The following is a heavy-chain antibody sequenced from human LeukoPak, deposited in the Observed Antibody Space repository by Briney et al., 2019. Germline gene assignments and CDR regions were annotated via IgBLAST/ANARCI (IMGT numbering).Heavy chain of an antibody. CDR3: ATLTFGGVIEY. V-gene: IGHV4-59*12. Sequence: SETLSLTCTVSGGSISSYYWSWIRQPPGKGLEWIGYIYYSGSTNYNPSLKSRVTISVDTSKNQFSLKLSSVTAADTAVYYCATLTFGGVIEYWGQGTLVTVSS. CDR2: IYYSGST. D-gene: IGHD3-16*02. CDR1: GGSISSYY. J-gene: IGHJ4*02.